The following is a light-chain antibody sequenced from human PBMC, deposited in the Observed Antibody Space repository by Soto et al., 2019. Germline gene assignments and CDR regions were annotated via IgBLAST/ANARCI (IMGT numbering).Light chain of an antibody. Sequence: QSALTHPASVSGSPGQSITISCTGSSSDVGGFNHVSWYQQHPGKAPKLMISDVSNRPSGVSNRFSGSKSGNTASLTISGLQAEDEADYHCSSYTVSSANVFGTGTKLTVL. J-gene: IGLJ1*01. CDR1: SSDVGGFNH. CDR3: SSYTVSSANV. CDR2: DVS. V-gene: IGLV2-14*03.